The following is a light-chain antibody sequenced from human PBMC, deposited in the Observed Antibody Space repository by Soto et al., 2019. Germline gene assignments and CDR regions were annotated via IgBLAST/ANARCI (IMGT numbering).Light chain of an antibody. CDR3: AAWDDGRYGVV. Sequence: QSVLTQSPSASGTPGQRVIIACSGSSSNIGSNHVNWYRHLPGAAPKLLIFRSDQRPSWVADRFSASKSGTTASLPISGLQSGDEDDYYCAAWDDGRYGVVFGGGTKLTVL. CDR1: SSNIGSNH. CDR2: RSD. J-gene: IGLJ2*01. V-gene: IGLV1-44*01.